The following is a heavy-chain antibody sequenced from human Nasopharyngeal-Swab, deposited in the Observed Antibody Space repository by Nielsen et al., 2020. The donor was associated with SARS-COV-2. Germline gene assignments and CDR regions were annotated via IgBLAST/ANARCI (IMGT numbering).Heavy chain of an antibody. J-gene: IGHJ6*02. CDR2: IYYHGSA. Sequence: SETLSLTCSVSGVSISSFHWCWIRQPPGKGLEWIGNIYYHGSANYRHSLKSRVTMSVDTSKNQLSLTLNSVTAEDTAVYYCARAGRTAYGLDVWGQGTTVTVSS. V-gene: IGHV4-59*01. D-gene: IGHD2-21*01. CDR1: GVSISSFH. CDR3: ARAGRTAYGLDV.